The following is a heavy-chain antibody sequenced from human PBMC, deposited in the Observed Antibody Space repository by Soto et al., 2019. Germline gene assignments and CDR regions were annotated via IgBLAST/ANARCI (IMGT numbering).Heavy chain of an antibody. CDR3: ARINGYCSGGSCRGYYYYYMDV. CDR2: ICPGDSDT. D-gene: IGHD2-15*01. V-gene: IGHV5-51*01. CDR1: GYSFTSYW. Sequence: GESLKISCKGSGYSFTSYWIGWVRQMPGRGLEWMGIICPGDSDTRYSPSFQGQVTISADKSISTAYLQWSSLKASDTAMYYCARINGYCSGGSCRGYYYYYMDVWGKGTTVTVSS. J-gene: IGHJ6*03.